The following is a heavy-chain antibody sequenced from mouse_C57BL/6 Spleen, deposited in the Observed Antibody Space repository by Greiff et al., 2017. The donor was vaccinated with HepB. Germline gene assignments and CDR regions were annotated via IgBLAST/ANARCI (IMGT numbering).Heavy chain of an antibody. V-gene: IGHV1-80*01. CDR1: GYAFSSYW. D-gene: IGHD2-1*01. J-gene: IGHJ4*01. CDR2: IYPGDGDT. CDR3: ARSRGNYPLAMDY. Sequence: QVHVKQSGAELVKPGASVKISCKASGYAFSSYWMNWVKQRPGKGLEWIGQIYPGDGDTNYNGKFKGKATLTADKSSSTAYMQLSSLTSEDSAVYFCARSRGNYPLAMDYWGQGTSVTVSS.